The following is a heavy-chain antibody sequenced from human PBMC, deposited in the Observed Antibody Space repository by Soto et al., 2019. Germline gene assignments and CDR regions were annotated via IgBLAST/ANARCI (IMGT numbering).Heavy chain of an antibody. Sequence: QVQLQQWGAGLLKPSETLSLTCAVYGGSFSGYYWTWIRQPPGTGLEWIGEINHSGSTNYNPSLTGGVTISVATPKNQFSLKLPSVTAADTAVYYCARDKITGLFDYWGQGTLVTVSS. J-gene: IGHJ4*02. D-gene: IGHD2-8*02. CDR3: ARDKITGLFDY. CDR2: INHSGST. V-gene: IGHV4-34*01. CDR1: GGSFSGYY.